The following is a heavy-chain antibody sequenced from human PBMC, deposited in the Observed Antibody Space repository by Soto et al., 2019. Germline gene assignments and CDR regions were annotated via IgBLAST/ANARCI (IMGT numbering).Heavy chain of an antibody. D-gene: IGHD3-3*01. J-gene: IGHJ4*02. CDR2: ISGSGGST. CDR1: GFTVSSYA. Sequence: EVQLLESGGGLVQPGGSLRLSCAASGFTVSSYAMSWVRQAPGKGLEWVSAISGSGGSTYYADSVKGRFTISRDNSKNTLYLQMNSLRAEDTDVYYCAKGGLRFLEIHWGQGTLVTVSS. CDR3: AKGGLRFLEIH. V-gene: IGHV3-23*01.